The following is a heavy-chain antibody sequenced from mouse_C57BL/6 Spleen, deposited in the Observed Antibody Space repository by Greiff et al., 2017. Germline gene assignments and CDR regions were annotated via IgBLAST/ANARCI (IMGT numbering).Heavy chain of an antibody. V-gene: IGHV2-5*01. Sequence: QVQLQQSGPGLVQPSQSLSITCTVSGFSLTSYGVHWVRQSPGKGLEWLGVIWRGGSTDYNAAFMSRLSITKDNSKSQVFFKMNRLQADDTAIYYCAKSRGDGQKGAMDYWGQGTSVTVSS. CDR2: IWRGGST. D-gene: IGHD2-3*01. CDR3: AKSRGDGQKGAMDY. J-gene: IGHJ4*01. CDR1: GFSLTSYG.